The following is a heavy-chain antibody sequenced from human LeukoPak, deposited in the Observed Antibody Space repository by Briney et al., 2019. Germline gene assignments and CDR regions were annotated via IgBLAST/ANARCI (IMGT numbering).Heavy chain of an antibody. V-gene: IGHV5-51*01. Sequence: GESLKISCKGSGYSFTSYWIGWVRQMPGKGLEWMGIIYPGDSDTRYSPSFQGQVTISAVKSISTAYLQWSSLKASDTAMYYCARSGGELRFLEWLSDSNWFDPWGQGTLVTVSS. J-gene: IGHJ5*02. CDR3: ARSGGELRFLEWLSDSNWFDP. CDR1: GYSFTSYW. CDR2: IYPGDSDT. D-gene: IGHD3-3*01.